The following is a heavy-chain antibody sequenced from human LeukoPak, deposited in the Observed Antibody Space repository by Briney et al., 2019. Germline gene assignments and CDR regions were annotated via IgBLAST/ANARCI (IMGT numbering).Heavy chain of an antibody. Sequence: GASVKVSCKASGYTFTSYAMNWVRQAPGQGLEWMGWINTNTGNPTYAQGFTGRFVFSLDTSVSTAYLQISSLKAEDTAVYYCARDRRSLYYYGSGSLDYWGQGTLVTVSS. V-gene: IGHV7-4-1*02. CDR3: ARDRRSLYYYGSGSLDY. J-gene: IGHJ4*02. CDR2: INTNTGNP. D-gene: IGHD3-10*01. CDR1: GYTFTSYA.